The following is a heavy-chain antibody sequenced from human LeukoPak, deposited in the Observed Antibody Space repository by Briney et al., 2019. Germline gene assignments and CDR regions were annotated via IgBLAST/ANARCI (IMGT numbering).Heavy chain of an antibody. J-gene: IGHJ4*02. D-gene: IGHD2-2*02. CDR3: ARRYCSSTSCYNYFDY. CDR2: INPNSGGT. V-gene: IGHV1-2*06. CDR1: GYTFTGYY. Sequence: GASVKVSCKASGYTFTGYYMHWVRQAPGQGLEWMGRINPNSGGTNYAQKFQGRVTTTRDTSISTAYMELSRLRSDDTAVYYCARRYCSSTSCYNYFDYWGQGTLVTVSS.